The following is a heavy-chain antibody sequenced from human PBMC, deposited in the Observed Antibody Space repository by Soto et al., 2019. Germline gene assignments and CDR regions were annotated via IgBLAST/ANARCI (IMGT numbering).Heavy chain of an antibody. Sequence: SVKVSCKASGGTFSSYAISWVRQAPGQGLEWMGGIIPIFGTANYAQKFQGRVTITADESTSTAYMELSSLRSEDTAVYYCARQYSSSSYYYYGMDVWGQGTTVTVSS. V-gene: IGHV1-69*13. CDR2: IIPIFGTA. D-gene: IGHD6-6*01. CDR3: ARQYSSSSYYYYGMDV. J-gene: IGHJ6*02. CDR1: GGTFSSYA.